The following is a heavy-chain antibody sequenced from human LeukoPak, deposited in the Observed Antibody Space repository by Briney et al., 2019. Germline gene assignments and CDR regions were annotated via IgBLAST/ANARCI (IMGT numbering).Heavy chain of an antibody. D-gene: IGHD6-19*01. CDR1: GFTFSSFS. J-gene: IGHJ3*01. Sequence: GALRLSCTASGFTFSSFSMNWVRQAPGKGLEWVAYISTGSTNIFYADSFKGRFTISRDNAQNSLYLQMNSLRAEDTAVYYCARQGSGWFGGAFDVWGQGTMVTVSS. CDR2: ISTGSTNI. CDR3: ARQGSGWFGGAFDV. V-gene: IGHV3-21*01.